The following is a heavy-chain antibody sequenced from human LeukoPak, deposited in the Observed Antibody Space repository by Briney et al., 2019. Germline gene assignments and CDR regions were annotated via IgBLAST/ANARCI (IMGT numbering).Heavy chain of an antibody. CDR1: GGSISSYY. CDR2: IYTSGST. V-gene: IGHV4-4*07. CDR3: ARPAVPAAGGSNWFDP. Sequence: SETLSLTCTVSGGSISSYYWSWIRQPAGKGLEWIGRIYTSGSTNYNPSLKSRVTMSVDTSKNQFSLKLSSVTAADTAVYYCARPAVPAAGGSNWFDPWGQGTLVTVSS. J-gene: IGHJ5*02. D-gene: IGHD2-2*01.